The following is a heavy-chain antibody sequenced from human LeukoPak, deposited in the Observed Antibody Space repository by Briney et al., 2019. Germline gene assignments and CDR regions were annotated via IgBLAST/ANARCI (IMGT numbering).Heavy chain of an antibody. V-gene: IGHV3-30*01. J-gene: IGHJ4*02. CDR3: ARESIVVVPAAIFLGPDY. D-gene: IGHD2-2*01. Sequence: PGRSLRLSCAASGFTFSSYAMHWVRQAPGKGLEWVAVISYDGSNKYYADSVKGRFTISRDSSKNTLYLQMNSLRAEDTAVYYCARESIVVVPAAIFLGPDYWGQGTLVTVSS. CDR1: GFTFSSYA. CDR2: ISYDGSNK.